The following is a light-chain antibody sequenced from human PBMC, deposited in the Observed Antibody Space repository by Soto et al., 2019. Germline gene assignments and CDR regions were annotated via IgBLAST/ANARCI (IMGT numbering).Light chain of an antibody. CDR3: QHYGRSPPRSDT. CDR2: GAS. CDR1: QSVSSSY. J-gene: IGKJ2*01. Sequence: EIVLTQSPGTLSLSPGERATLSCRASQSVSSSYLAWYQQKPGQAPRLLIYGASSRATGIPDRFSGSGSGTDFTLNISIMETEDFAVYYCQHYGRSPPRSDTFGQGTKLEIK. V-gene: IGKV3-20*01.